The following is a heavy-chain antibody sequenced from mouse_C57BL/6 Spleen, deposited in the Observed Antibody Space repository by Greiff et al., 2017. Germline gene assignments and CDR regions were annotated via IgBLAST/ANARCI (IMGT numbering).Heavy chain of an antibody. V-gene: IGHV1-15*01. CDR3: TRGGDGYHFDD. J-gene: IGHJ2*01. CDR1: GYTFTDYE. D-gene: IGHD2-3*01. CDR2: IDPETGGT. Sequence: QVQLQQSGAELVRPGASVTLSCKASGYTFTDYEMHWVKQTPVHGLEWIGAIDPETGGTAYNQKFKGKAILTADKSSSTAYMELRSLTSEDSAVYYCTRGGDGYHFDDWGQGTTLTVSS.